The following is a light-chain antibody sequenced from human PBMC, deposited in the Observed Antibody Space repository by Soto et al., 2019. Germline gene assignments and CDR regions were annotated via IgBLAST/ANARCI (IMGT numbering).Light chain of an antibody. V-gene: IGKV1-5*01. CDR2: DAT. CDR1: ETINNW. Sequence: DIQMTQSPSTLSASVGDRVTITCRASETINNWLAWYQQKPGKAPKILIYDATSLESGVPPRFRGSRSGTEFTLPITSLQPDDFATYYCQQYHDSSTFGQGTNVEVK. CDR3: QQYHDSST. J-gene: IGKJ1*01.